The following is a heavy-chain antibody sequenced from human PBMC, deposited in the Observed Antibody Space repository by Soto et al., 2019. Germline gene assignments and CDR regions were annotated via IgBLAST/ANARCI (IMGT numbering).Heavy chain of an antibody. CDR1: GASISSYY. CDR3: ARDQNGSPHFDY. V-gene: IGHV4-59*01. D-gene: IGHD1-26*01. Sequence: QVQLQESGPGLVKPSETLSLTCTVSGASISSYYWSWIRQPPGNGLEWVGFIFHSGSTNCNPSLKSRVTFSVDTSKNQFSLKLTSVTAADTAVYYCARDQNGSPHFDYWGQGILITVSS. CDR2: IFHSGST. J-gene: IGHJ4*02.